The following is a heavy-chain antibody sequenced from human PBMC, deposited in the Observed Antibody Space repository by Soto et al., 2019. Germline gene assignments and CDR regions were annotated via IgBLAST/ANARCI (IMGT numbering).Heavy chain of an antibody. CDR1: GFTFRGSA. CDR2: IKTKANSYAT. Sequence: EVQLVESGGGLVQPGESLKLSCAASGFTFRGSAMHWVRQASGKGLEWVGRIKTKANSYATAYAASVKGRFTISRDDSKSTAYLQMNSLKTEQTAVYYCTGSVLAYCSGSTCHTDYYYYGRAVWGPATAVTVSS. CDR3: TGSVLAYCSGSTCHTDYYYYGRAV. V-gene: IGHV3-73*02. D-gene: IGHD2-15*01. J-gene: IGHJ6*02.